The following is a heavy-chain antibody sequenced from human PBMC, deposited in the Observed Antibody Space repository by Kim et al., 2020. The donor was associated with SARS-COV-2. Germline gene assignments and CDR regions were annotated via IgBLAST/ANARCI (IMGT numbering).Heavy chain of an antibody. CDR2: GST. V-gene: IGHV3-23*01. D-gene: IGHD5-12*01. CDR3: AKRLRSLDD. Sequence: GSTYYADSGKGRFTISRDNSKNTLYLQMNSLRVEDTAVYYCAKRLRSLDDWGQGTLVTVSS. J-gene: IGHJ4*02.